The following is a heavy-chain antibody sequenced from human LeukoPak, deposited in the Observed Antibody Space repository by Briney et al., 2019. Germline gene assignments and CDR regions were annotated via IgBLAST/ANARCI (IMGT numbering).Heavy chain of an antibody. CDR2: ISPNSGDT. CDR3: ARAAIAVAGDYHYHYMDV. D-gene: IGHD6-19*01. J-gene: IGHJ6*03. Sequence: ASVKVSCKASGYTFTGHYMHWVRQAPGQGLEWTGWISPNSGDTDYAQRFQGRVTMTRDASISTAYMELSRLRSDDTAVYYCARAAIAVAGDYHYHYMDVWGKGTTVTVSS. V-gene: IGHV1-2*02. CDR1: GYTFTGHY.